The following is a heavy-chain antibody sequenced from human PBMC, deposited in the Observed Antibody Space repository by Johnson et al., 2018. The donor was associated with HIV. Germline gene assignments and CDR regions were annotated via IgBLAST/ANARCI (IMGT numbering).Heavy chain of an antibody. CDR2: ISSGGSGM. CDR1: GFTFSDYY. D-gene: IGHD1-26*01. CDR3: AKWGSMRATSAFDI. V-gene: IGHV3-11*04. J-gene: IGHJ3*02. Sequence: QVQLVESGGGLVKPGGSLRLSCAASGFTFSDYYMSWIRQAPGKGLEWVSYISSGGSGMNYADSVKGRLTISRDNSKNTLYLQMNSLRAEDTAVYYCAKWGSMRATSAFDIWGQGTMVTVSS.